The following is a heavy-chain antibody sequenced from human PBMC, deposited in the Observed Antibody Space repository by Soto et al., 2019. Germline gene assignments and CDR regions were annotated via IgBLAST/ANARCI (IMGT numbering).Heavy chain of an antibody. CDR3: AKERIAAADLPLFDY. CDR1: GFTFSSYG. D-gene: IGHD6-13*01. J-gene: IGHJ4*02. Sequence: GGSLILFRAAPGFTFSSYGTHWLRQVPGKQLEWVAVISYDQSNKYYADSVKCRVTISRDNAKNTLYLQMNSLRAEDTAVYYCAKERIAAADLPLFDYWGQGTLVTVSS. V-gene: IGHV3-30*18. CDR2: ISYDQSNK.